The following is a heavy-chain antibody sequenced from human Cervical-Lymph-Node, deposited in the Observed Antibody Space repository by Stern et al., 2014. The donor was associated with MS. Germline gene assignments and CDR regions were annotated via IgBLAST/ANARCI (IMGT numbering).Heavy chain of an antibody. J-gene: IGHJ6*02. D-gene: IGHD6-19*01. Sequence: QVQLVQSGAGVKKPGSSVKVSCKASGGTFSSYAISWVRQAPGQGLEGMGGIIPIFGTANYAQKFQGRVTITADESTSTAYMELSSLRSEDTAVYYCAREGVAGIYYYYGMDVWGQGTTVTVSS. CDR3: AREGVAGIYYYYGMDV. CDR1: GGTFSSYA. CDR2: IIPIFGTA. V-gene: IGHV1-69*01.